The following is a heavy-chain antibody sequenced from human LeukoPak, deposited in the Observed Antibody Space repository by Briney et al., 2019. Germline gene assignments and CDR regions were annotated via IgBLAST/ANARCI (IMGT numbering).Heavy chain of an antibody. CDR1: GGTFSSYA. J-gene: IGHJ4*02. V-gene: IGHV1-69*13. CDR2: IIPIFGTA. CDR3: ARAPRHSNGLRAFDY. Sequence: SVKVSCKASGGTFSSYAISWVRQAPGQGLEWMGGIIPIFGTANYVQKFQGRVTITADESTSTAYMELSSLRSEDTAVYYCARAPRHSNGLRAFDYWGQGTLVTVSS. D-gene: IGHD5-18*01.